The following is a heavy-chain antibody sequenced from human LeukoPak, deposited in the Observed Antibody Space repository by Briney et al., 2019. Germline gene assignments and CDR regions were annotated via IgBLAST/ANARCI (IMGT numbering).Heavy chain of an antibody. Sequence: ASVKVSCKASGGTFSSYAISWVRQAPGQGLEWMGGIIPIFGTANYAQKFQGRVTITADESTSTAYMELSSLRSEDTAVYYCARVDSSSSRKAVAWAFDYWGQGTLVTVSS. CDR1: GGTFSSYA. CDR3: ARVDSSSSRKAVAWAFDY. V-gene: IGHV1-69*13. CDR2: IIPIFGTA. D-gene: IGHD6-6*01. J-gene: IGHJ4*02.